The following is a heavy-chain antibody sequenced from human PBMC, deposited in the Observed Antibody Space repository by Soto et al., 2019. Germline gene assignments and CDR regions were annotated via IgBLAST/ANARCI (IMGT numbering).Heavy chain of an antibody. J-gene: IGHJ4*02. D-gene: IGHD2-2*01. CDR1: GGSISSYY. V-gene: IGHV4-59*01. Sequence: SETLSLTCTVSGGSISSYYWSWIWQPPGKGLEWIGYIYYSGSTNYNPSLKSRVTISVDTSKNQFSLKLSSVTAADTAVYYCARDSGGGIVVVPAATVLSPPVPFDYWGQGTLVTVSS. CDR2: IYYSGST. CDR3: ARDSGGGIVVVPAATVLSPPVPFDY.